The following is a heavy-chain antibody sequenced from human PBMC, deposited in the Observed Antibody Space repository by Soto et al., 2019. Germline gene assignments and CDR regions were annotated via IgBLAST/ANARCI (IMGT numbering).Heavy chain of an antibody. Sequence: GASVKVSWKASGYTFTSYAMHWVRQAPGQRLEWMGWINAGNGNTKYSQKFQGRVTITRDTSASTAYMELSSLRSEDTAVYYCAREDFDWLLSTYHSYYMDVWGKGTTVTVSS. V-gene: IGHV1-3*01. D-gene: IGHD3-9*01. CDR3: AREDFDWLLSTYHSYYMDV. CDR2: INAGNGNT. J-gene: IGHJ6*03. CDR1: GYTFTSYA.